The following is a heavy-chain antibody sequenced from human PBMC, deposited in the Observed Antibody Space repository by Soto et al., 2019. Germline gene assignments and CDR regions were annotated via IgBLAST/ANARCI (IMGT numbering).Heavy chain of an antibody. V-gene: IGHV1-2*06. Sequence: ASVKVSCKTSGYTFTDYYIHWVRQAPGQGLEWMGRINPIIGAATFAQKFQGRVTMTTDESTSTAYMELSSLRSEDTAVYYCASDSVLPYGMDVWGQGTTVTVSS. D-gene: IGHD1-26*01. CDR2: INPIIGAA. J-gene: IGHJ6*02. CDR1: GYTFTDYY. CDR3: ASDSVLPYGMDV.